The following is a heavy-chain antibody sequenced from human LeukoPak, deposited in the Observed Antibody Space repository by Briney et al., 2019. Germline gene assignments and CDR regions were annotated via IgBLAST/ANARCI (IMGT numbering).Heavy chain of an antibody. D-gene: IGHD1-14*01. Sequence: PGGSLRLSCAASGFTFSSYAMSWVRQAPWKGLEWVSAISGSGGSTYYADSVKGRFTISRDDSKNTLYLQMNSLRAEDTAVYYCAKGSLRRTPTTEDSDYWGQGTLVTVSS. V-gene: IGHV3-23*01. CDR2: ISGSGGST. J-gene: IGHJ4*02. CDR1: GFTFSSYA. CDR3: AKGSLRRTPTTEDSDY.